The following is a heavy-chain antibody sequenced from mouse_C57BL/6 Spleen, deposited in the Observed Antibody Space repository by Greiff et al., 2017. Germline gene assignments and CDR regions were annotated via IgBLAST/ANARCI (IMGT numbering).Heavy chain of an antibody. J-gene: IGHJ3*01. CDR3: ARSRGYGSPWFAY. V-gene: IGHV1-52*01. Sequence: VQLQQPGAELVRPGSSVKLSCKASGYTFTSYWMHWVKQRPIQGLEWIGNIDPSDSETHYNQKFKDKATLTVDKSSSTAYMQLSSLTSEDSAVYYCARSRGYGSPWFAYWGQGTLVTVYA. CDR2: IDPSDSET. CDR1: GYTFTSYW. D-gene: IGHD1-1*01.